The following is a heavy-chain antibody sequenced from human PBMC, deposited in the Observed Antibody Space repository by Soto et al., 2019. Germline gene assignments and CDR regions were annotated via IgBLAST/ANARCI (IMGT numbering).Heavy chain of an antibody. CDR2: INPNSGGT. CDR1: GYTFTGYY. V-gene: IGHV1-2*04. D-gene: IGHD2-15*01. J-gene: IGHJ6*02. Sequence: QVQLVQSGAEVKKPGASVKVSCKASGYTFTGYYMHWVRQAPGQGLEWMGWINPNSGGTNDAQKIQGWVTMTRDTSISTAYMELSRLRSDDTAVYYCARDSGGSWMFLYYGMDVWGQGTTVTVSS. CDR3: ARDSGGSWMFLYYGMDV.